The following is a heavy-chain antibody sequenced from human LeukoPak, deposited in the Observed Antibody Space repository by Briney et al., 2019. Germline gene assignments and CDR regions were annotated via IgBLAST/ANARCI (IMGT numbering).Heavy chain of an antibody. Sequence: GGSLRLSCAASGFTLTTFYMTWVRQTPGKGLEWVANIKPDGSEKNYVDSVKGRFTISRDNAKNSLYLQMNSLRAEDTAVYYCARDTYSSSWYWFDPWGQGTLVTVSS. CDR1: GFTLTTFY. CDR3: ARDTYSSSWYWFDP. J-gene: IGHJ5*02. V-gene: IGHV3-7*01. D-gene: IGHD6-13*01. CDR2: IKPDGSEK.